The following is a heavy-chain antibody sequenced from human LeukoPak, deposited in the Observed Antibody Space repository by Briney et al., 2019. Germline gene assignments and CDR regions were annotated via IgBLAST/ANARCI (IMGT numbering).Heavy chain of an antibody. V-gene: IGHV3-7*01. J-gene: IGHJ4*02. CDR2: IKGDGSEI. D-gene: IGHD6-6*01. CDR1: GFTFNTYW. CDR3: ARCLAAPDW. Sequence: GGSLRLSCVASGFTFNTYWMSWVRQAPGKGLEGVANIKGDGSEIFYVAFAKGRFTIFRDNVKNSLVLQMNSLRVEDTATYCCARCLAAPDWWGQGPLVTVSS.